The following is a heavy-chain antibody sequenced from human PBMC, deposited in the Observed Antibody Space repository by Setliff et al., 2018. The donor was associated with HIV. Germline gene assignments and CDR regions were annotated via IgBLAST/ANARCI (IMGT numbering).Heavy chain of an antibody. J-gene: IGHJ3*02. D-gene: IGHD2-21*01. CDR3: ARVLHCGGDCYTDAFDI. Sequence: ASVKVSCKASGSTFTNYGISWVRQAPGQGLECMGRINPNSGDTNYEQKFKGRVTMTRDTSISTAYMELSRLTSYDTAVYYCARVLHCGGDCYTDAFDIWGQGTMVT. CDR1: GSTFTNYG. V-gene: IGHV1-2*06. CDR2: INPNSGDT.